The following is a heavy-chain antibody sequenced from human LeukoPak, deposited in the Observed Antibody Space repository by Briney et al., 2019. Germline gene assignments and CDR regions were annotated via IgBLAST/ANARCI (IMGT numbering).Heavy chain of an antibody. CDR1: GYSFTTYW. CDR3: ARHYYNDNTLLDF. V-gene: IGHV5-10-1*01. CDR2: IHPSDSDT. J-gene: IGHJ4*02. Sequence: GESRRISCKGSGYSFTTYWISWVRQMPGEGPEWMGRIHPSDSDTNYSPSFQGHVTFSTDKSISTAYLQWTSLKASDTAIYFCARHYYNDNTLLDFWGQGNLVTVSS. D-gene: IGHD3-22*01.